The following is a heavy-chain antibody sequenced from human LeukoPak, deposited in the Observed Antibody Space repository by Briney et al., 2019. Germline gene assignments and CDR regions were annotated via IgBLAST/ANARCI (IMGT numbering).Heavy chain of an antibody. CDR1: GGSISSSSSYY. CDR2: IYYTGDT. D-gene: IGHD5-12*01. V-gene: IGHV4-39*01. J-gene: IGHJ4*02. CDR3: SRLRGYTDGNPGY. Sequence: PSETLSLNCTVSGGSISSSSSYYWGWIRQPPGKGLEWIGSIYYTGDTYYNSSLKSRVTISVDTSKNQFSLKLSSVTAADTALYYCSRLRGYTDGNPGYWGQGSLVTVSS.